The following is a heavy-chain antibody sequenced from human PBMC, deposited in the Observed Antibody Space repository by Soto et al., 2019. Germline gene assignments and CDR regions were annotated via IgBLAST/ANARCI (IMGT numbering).Heavy chain of an antibody. Sequence: SETLSLTCTVSGGSISSSSYYWGWIRQPPGKGLEWIGSIYYSGSTYYNPSLKSRVTISVDTSKNQFSLKLSSVTAADTAVYYCVPTLPGTIDFWGQGTLVTVSS. V-gene: IGHV4-39*01. J-gene: IGHJ4*02. CDR1: GGSISSSSYY. CDR3: VPTLPGTIDF. CDR2: IYYSGST. D-gene: IGHD1-1*01.